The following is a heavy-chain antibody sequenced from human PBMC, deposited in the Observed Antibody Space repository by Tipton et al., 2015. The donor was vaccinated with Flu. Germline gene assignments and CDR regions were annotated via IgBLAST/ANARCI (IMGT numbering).Heavy chain of an antibody. CDR2: IRYDGNNE. V-gene: IGHV3-30*02. Sequence: SLRLSCAASGFDVGDNYMTWVRQAPGKGLEWVAFIRYDGNNEYYADSVKGRFTISRDNSKSTLYLQMNSLRAEDTAVYYCAKDRQWLTPTQFDYWGQGTLVTVSS. CDR3: AKDRQWLTPTQFDY. CDR1: GFDVGDNY. J-gene: IGHJ4*02. D-gene: IGHD6-19*01.